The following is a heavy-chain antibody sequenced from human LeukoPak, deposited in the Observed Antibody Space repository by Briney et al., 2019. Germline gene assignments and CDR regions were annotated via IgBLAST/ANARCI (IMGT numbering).Heavy chain of an antibody. Sequence: SETLSLTCTVSGGSISSSSYYWGWIRQPPGKGLEWIGSIYYSGSTYYNPSLKSRVTISVDTSKNQFSLKLSSVIAADTAVYYCATATPAVAFDIWGQGTMVTVSS. CDR1: GGSISSSSYY. D-gene: IGHD1-26*01. J-gene: IGHJ3*02. CDR2: IYYSGST. CDR3: ATATPAVAFDI. V-gene: IGHV4-39*01.